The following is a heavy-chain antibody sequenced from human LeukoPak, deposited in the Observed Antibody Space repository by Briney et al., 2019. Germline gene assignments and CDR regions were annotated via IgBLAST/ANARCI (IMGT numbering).Heavy chain of an antibody. CDR3: ARARDGVGGSLYDY. CDR1: GYTFTSYG. Sequence: ASVKVSYKASGYTFTSYGISWVRQAPGQGLEWMGWISAYNGNTNYAQKLQGRVTMTTDTSTSTAYMELRSLRSDDTAVYYCARARDGVGGSLYDYWGQGTLVTVSS. V-gene: IGHV1-18*01. D-gene: IGHD3-16*02. CDR2: ISAYNGNT. J-gene: IGHJ4*02.